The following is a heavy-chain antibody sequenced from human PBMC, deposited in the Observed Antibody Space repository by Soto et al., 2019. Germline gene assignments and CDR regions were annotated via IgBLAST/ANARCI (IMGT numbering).Heavy chain of an antibody. CDR3: AKAEGVYYYGDGGYTLAY. V-gene: IGHV3-30*18. CDR2: ISYDGSKK. Sequence: QLQLVESGGGVVQPGTSLRLSCASSGFIFSRYGMHWVRQAPGKGLECVAHISYDGSKKYYGDSVKGRFTISRDNSKNTLYLLMNSPRADDTAIYYCAKAEGVYYYGDGGYTLAYWGQGTLVTVSS. CDR1: GFIFSRYG. J-gene: IGHJ4*02. D-gene: IGHD3-10*01.